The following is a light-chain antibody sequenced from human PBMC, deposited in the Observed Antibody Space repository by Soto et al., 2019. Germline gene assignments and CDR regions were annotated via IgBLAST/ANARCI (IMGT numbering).Light chain of an antibody. CDR2: TNA. Sequence: QSPFKQPHYPSGTPGPMPNIPSSGSISNVGGNPVNWYQHVPTTAPKLLIYTNAQRPSGVPDRFSGSKYGTSASMAISGLQSEDEADYYCVSWDDCLNGPIFGTGPKVTVL. CDR3: VSWDDCLNGPI. CDR1: ISNVGGNP. V-gene: IGLV1-44*01. J-gene: IGLJ1*01.